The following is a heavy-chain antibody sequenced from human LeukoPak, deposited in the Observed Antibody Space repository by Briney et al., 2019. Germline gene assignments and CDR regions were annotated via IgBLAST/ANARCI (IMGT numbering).Heavy chain of an antibody. V-gene: IGHV1-2*02. CDR3: ARVTGYTIEDYFDY. D-gene: IGHD3-9*01. Sequence: ASVKVSCKASGYTFTSYDINWVRQATGQGPEWMGWINPNSGGATYAQSFKGRVTMTRDTSISTAYMELSSLTSDDTAVYYCARVTGYTIEDYFDYWGQGTLVTVSS. J-gene: IGHJ4*02. CDR1: GYTFTSYD. CDR2: INPNSGGA.